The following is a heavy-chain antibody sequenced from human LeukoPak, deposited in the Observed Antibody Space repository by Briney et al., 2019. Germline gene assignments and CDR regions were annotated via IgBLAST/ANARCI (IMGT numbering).Heavy chain of an antibody. J-gene: IGHJ6*02. CDR2: ISAYNGNT. CDR1: GYTFTSYG. V-gene: IGHV1-18*01. D-gene: IGHD3-22*01. CDR3: ARSDYYGSSGYDYYYGMDV. Sequence: ASVKVSCKASGYTFTSYGISWVRQAPGQGLEWMGWISAYNGNTNYAQKLQGRVTMTTDTSTSTAYMELRSLRSDDTAVYYCARSDYYGSSGYDYYYGMDVWGQGTTVTVS.